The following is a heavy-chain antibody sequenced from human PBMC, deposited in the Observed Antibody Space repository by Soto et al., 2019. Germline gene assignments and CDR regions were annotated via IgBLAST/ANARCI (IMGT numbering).Heavy chain of an antibody. Sequence: QVQLVQSGAEVKNPGASVKVSCKASGYTFTRYGIGWARPAHGQGLEWMGWINTYNGNTNYAQNVQGRVTLTTDTSTSTAYMELRSLRSNDTAIYYCAMVDVYVTPSPQDVWGKGTTVIVSS. D-gene: IGHD3-16*01. CDR2: INTYNGNT. CDR3: AMVDVYVTPSPQDV. V-gene: IGHV1-18*01. J-gene: IGHJ6*04. CDR1: GYTFTRYG.